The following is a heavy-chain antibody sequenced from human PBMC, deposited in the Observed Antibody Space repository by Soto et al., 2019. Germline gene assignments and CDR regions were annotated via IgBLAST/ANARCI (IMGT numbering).Heavy chain of an antibody. D-gene: IGHD1-20*01. CDR1: SGCSSGTNAL. CDR2: IAYSAPA. CDR3: ARITGRHLDY. Sequence: SQTLSLTCTVSSGCSSGTNALQGSVPQPPGKGLALIGNIAYSAPAYFTPSLATRVTFHVDTSKNQFSLTLYSVPAADRAVYYCARITGRHLDYWGQ. J-gene: IGHJ4*02. V-gene: IGHV4-39*01.